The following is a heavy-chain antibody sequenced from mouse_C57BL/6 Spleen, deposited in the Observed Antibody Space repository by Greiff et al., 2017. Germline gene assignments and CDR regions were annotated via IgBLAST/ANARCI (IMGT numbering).Heavy chain of an antibody. CDR3: ARSAQLGRGYFDV. D-gene: IGHD3-1*01. J-gene: IGHJ1*03. CDR2: IHPSDSET. V-gene: IGHV1-52*01. Sequence: QVQLQQPGAELVRPGSSVKLSCKASGYTFTSYWMHWVKQRPIQGLEWIGNIHPSDSETHYNQKFKDKATLTVDKSSSTAYMQLSSLTSADSAVYYCARSAQLGRGYFDVWGTGTTVTVSS. CDR1: GYTFTSYW.